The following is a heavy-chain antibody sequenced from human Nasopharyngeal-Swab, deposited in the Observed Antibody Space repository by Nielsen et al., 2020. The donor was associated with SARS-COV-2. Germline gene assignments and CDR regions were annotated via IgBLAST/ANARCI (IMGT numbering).Heavy chain of an antibody. J-gene: IGHJ4*02. V-gene: IGHV3-7*03. CDR2: IKEDGSQK. D-gene: IGHD6-13*01. CDR3: ARGVSAAAGTPHFDY. CDR1: GFTFNTYW. Sequence: GGSLRLSCAASGFTFNTYWMNWARQAPGMGLEWVANIKEDGSQKNYADSVKGRFTISRDNAKNSLYLQMNSLRAEDTAVYYCARGVSAAAGTPHFDYWGLGTLVTVSS.